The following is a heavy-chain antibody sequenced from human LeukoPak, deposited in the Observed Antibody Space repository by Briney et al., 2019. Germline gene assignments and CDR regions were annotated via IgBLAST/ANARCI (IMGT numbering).Heavy chain of an antibody. D-gene: IGHD4-23*01. J-gene: IGHJ3*02. Sequence: ASVKVSCKASGYTFTSYDINWVRQATGQGLEWMGWMNPNSGNTGYAQKFQGRVTITADESTSTAYMELSSLRSEDTAVYYCARRGGNLPDDAFDIWGQGTMVTVSS. CDR2: MNPNSGNT. CDR1: GYTFTSYD. CDR3: ARRGGNLPDDAFDI. V-gene: IGHV1-8*03.